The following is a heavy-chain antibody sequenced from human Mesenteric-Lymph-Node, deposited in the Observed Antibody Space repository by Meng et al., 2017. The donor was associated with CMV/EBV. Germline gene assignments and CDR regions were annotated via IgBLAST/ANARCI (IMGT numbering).Heavy chain of an antibody. CDR2: FYSDGSTLGAYR. CDR1: GFSVNNNY. CDR3: ASHPHFAGNPPGTNNC. J-gene: IGHJ4*02. V-gene: IGHV3-53*01. Sequence: GESLKISCAAFGFSVNNNYINWVRQTPGKGLEWVSVFYSDGSTLGAYRDYADSVRGHFTISRDNSKNTVYLQMDSLRAEDTAVYYCASHPHFAGNPPGTNNCWGQGTLVTVSS. D-gene: IGHD6-13*01.